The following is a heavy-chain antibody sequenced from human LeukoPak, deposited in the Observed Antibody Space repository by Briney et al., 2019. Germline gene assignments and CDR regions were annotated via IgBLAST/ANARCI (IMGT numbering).Heavy chain of an antibody. V-gene: IGHV3-11*01. D-gene: IGHD3-16*01. Sequence: GGSLRLSCSASGFTFSDSYMSWIRQVPGKGLEWISYISSSGGTIYYADSVKGRFTISRDNAKNSLYLQMNSLRAEDTAVYYWAKEGGDWGEGYFDYWGQGTLVTVSS. CDR2: ISSSGGTI. CDR1: GFTFSDSY. CDR3: AKEGGDWGEGYFDY. J-gene: IGHJ4*02.